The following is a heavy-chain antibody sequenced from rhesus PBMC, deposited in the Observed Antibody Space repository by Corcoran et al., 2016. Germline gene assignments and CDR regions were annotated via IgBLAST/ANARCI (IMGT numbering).Heavy chain of an antibody. D-gene: IGHD6-31*01. CDR2: ISNGGGST. Sequence: EVQLVESGGGLVQPGGSLRLSCAASGFTFSSYGMSWVRQAPGKGLEWVSYISNGGGSTLFADSAQGRFTISSDNSKNTLSLQMHSLRAEDTAVYYCAKDPRIAAAPEYFEFWGQGALVTVSS. J-gene: IGHJ1*01. CDR1: GFTFSSYG. V-gene: IGHV3S5*01. CDR3: AKDPRIAAAPEYFEF.